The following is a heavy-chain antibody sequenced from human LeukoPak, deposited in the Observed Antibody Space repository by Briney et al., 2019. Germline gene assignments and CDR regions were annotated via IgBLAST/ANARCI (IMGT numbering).Heavy chain of an antibody. V-gene: IGHV4-61*02. CDR3: ARETPYDILTGYYQGHEGKYFDY. CDR1: GGSISSGSCY. J-gene: IGHJ4*02. Sequence: SQTLSLTCTVSGGSISSGSCYWSWIRQPAGKGLEWIGRIYTSGSTNYNPSLKSRVTISVDTSKNQFSLKLSSVTAADTAVYYCARETPYDILTGYYQGHEGKYFDYWGQGTLVTVSS. D-gene: IGHD3-9*01. CDR2: IYTSGST.